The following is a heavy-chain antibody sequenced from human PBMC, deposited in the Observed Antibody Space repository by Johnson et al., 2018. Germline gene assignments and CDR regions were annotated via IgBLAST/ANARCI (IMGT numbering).Heavy chain of an antibody. Sequence: VQLVQSGGGVVQPGRSLRLSCAASGFTFSSYGMHWVRQAPGKGLEWVSLISWAGGSTYYADLVKGRFPISRDNRKNSLYLQRNSLRTEDTACDSCANDRASDILTGYYTDYGMDVWGQGATVTVSS. CDR3: ANDRASDILTGYYTDYGMDV. V-gene: IGHV3-43*02. CDR1: GFTFSSYG. D-gene: IGHD3-9*01. CDR2: ISWAGGST. J-gene: IGHJ6*02.